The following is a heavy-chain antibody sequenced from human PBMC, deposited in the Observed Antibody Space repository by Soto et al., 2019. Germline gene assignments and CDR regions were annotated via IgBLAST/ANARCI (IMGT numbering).Heavy chain of an antibody. CDR2: IYYSGST. CDR3: VRLGGNIQLWFDY. V-gene: IGHV4-39*01. D-gene: IGHD5-18*01. Sequence: SETLSLTCTVSGGSISSSSYYWGWIRQPPGKGLEWIGSIYYSGSTYYNPSLKSRVTISVDTSKNQFSLKLSSVTAADTAVYYCVRLGGNIQLWFDYWGQGTLVTVSS. CDR1: GGSISSSSYY. J-gene: IGHJ4*02.